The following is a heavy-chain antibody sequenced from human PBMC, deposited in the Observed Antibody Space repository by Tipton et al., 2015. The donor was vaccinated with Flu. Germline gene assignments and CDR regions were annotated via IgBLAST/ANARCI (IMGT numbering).Heavy chain of an antibody. CDR2: IFHTGNS. Sequence: TLSLTCTVSGYSISSDYYWGWIRQPPGKGLEWIGNIFHTGNSYYNPSLKSRVTISVDTSKNQFSLKVISVTAADTAVYYCARDPSLGMPEFFDSWGQGILVTASS. D-gene: IGHD2-2*01. J-gene: IGHJ4*02. V-gene: IGHV4-38-2*02. CDR1: GYSISSDYY. CDR3: ARDPSLGMPEFFDS.